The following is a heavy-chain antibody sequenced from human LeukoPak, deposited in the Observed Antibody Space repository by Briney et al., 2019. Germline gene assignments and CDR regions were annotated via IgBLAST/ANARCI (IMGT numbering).Heavy chain of an antibody. D-gene: IGHD5-24*01. CDR3: AKDRNAWPTNFDS. Sequence: GGSLRLSCAASGFTFSNYAMSWVRQPPGKGLEWVSAIGGGATTYYADYVKGRLTISRDNSKNTLYLRMNSLRAEDTAIYYCAKDRNAWPTNFDSWGQGTLVTVSA. V-gene: IGHV3-23*01. CDR1: GFTFSNYA. CDR2: IGGGATT. J-gene: IGHJ4*02.